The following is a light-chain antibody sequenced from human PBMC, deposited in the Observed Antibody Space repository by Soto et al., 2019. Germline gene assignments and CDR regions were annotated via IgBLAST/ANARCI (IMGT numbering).Light chain of an antibody. CDR3: QQYKDYVYT. CDR1: QTVERW. J-gene: IGKJ2*01. Sequence: DIPMTKSPSTLSASLGDRVIIPCLASQTVERWMAWYQQKPGKAPKLLISDVSTLERGVPSRFSGSGSATEFTLTISGLQPDDFATYYCQQYKDYVYTFGQGTKVDIK. CDR2: DVS. V-gene: IGKV1-5*01.